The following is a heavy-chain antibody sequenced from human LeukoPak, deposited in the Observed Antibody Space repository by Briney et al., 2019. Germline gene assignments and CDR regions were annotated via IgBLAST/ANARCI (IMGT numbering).Heavy chain of an antibody. J-gene: IGHJ4*02. CDR1: GGSISSSSHY. CDR2: IYYSGIT. D-gene: IGHD2-2*01. V-gene: IGHV4-39*01. Sequence: ETLSLTCTVSGGSISSSSHYWGWIRQPPGKGLEWIGSIYYSGITYYNPSLRSRVTISVDTSKNQFSLKLSSVTATDTAVYYCHFKYCSSSTCFYYFDYWGQGTLVTVSS. CDR3: HFKYCSSSTCFYYFDY.